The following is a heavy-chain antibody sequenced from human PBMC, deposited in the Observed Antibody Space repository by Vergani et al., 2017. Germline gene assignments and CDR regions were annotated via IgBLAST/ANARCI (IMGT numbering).Heavy chain of an antibody. CDR3: ASRRPRLNLGSKSNARTLDS. J-gene: IGHJ4*02. CDR2: ITAIGSA. V-gene: IGHV4-34*02. CDR1: GGSLSGYF. Sequence: QVHLQQRGAGVLKPSETLSLTCGVIGGSLSGYFWSWIRQSPGRGLEWVGEITAIGSAKYSPSATSRVTISVDTSRGEFTLTVNSVTAADTGLYFCASRRPRLNLGSKSNARTLDSWGQGTLVTVSS. D-gene: IGHD3-16*01.